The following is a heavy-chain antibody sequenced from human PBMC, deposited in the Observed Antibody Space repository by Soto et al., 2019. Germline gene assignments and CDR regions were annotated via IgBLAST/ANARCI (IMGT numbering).Heavy chain of an antibody. J-gene: IGHJ5*02. V-gene: IGHV4-61*01. CDR2: IYCSGST. CDR1: GGSVSSGSYY. Sequence: SETLSLTCTVSGGSVSSGSYYWSWIRQPPGKGLEWIGYIYCSGSTNYNPSLKSRVTISVDTSKNQFSLKLSSVTAADTAVYYCARGGGYCSSTSCYPNWFDPWGQGTLVTVSS. CDR3: ARGGGYCSSTSCYPNWFDP. D-gene: IGHD2-2*01.